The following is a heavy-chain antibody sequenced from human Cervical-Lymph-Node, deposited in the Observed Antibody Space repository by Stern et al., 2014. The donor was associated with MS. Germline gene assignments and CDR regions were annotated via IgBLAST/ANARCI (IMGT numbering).Heavy chain of an antibody. D-gene: IGHD3-10*01. V-gene: IGHV3-30-3*01. CDR2: VSYDGTQR. CDR1: GFTFSTYA. J-gene: IGHJ4*02. Sequence: VQLVESGGGVVQPGRSLSLSCVASGFTFSTYAMHWVRQAPGKGLEWVAFVSYDGTQRNSTDSVKARFTISRDNCKNTLYLHMNSLRDEDTAVYFCARGGRGVGLEYWGQGALVTVSS. CDR3: ARGGRGVGLEY.